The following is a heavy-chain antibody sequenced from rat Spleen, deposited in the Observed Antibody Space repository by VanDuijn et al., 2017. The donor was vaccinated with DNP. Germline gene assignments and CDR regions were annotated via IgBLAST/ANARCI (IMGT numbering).Heavy chain of an antibody. V-gene: IGHV2-6*01. Sequence: QVQLRESGPGLMQPSQTLSLACTVSGFSLTNHHVHWVRQPPGKGLEWIAAISSGGSTYYNSALKSRLSISRDTSKSQVFLKMNSLQTEDTAIYFCTREVAPFAYWGQGTLVTVSS. CDR2: ISSGGST. CDR1: GFSLTNHH. CDR3: TREVAPFAY. J-gene: IGHJ3*01.